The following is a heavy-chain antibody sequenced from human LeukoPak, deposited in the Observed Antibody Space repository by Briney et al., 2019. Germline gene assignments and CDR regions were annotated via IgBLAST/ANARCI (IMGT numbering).Heavy chain of an antibody. CDR3: ARSRSPPDVVVVAATDSYFDY. J-gene: IGHJ4*02. V-gene: IGHV4-4*07. D-gene: IGHD2-15*01. CDR2: IYSSGST. CDR1: GGSISDFY. Sequence: SETLSLTCTVSGGSISDFYWSWMRQPAGKGLEWIGRIYSSGSTNYSPSLKSRVTISLDKSKKQFSLKLTSVTAADTAVYYCARSRSPPDVVVVAATDSYFDYWGQGTLVTVSS.